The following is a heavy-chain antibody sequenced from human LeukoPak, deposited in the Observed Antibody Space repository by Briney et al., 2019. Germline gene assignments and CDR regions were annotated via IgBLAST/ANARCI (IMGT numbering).Heavy chain of an antibody. D-gene: IGHD6-13*01. J-gene: IGHJ5*02. Sequence: SETLSLTCTVSDGSINSYFWSWIRQPAGKGLEYIGRIYASGSTNYNPPLKSRVTISVDTSKNQFSLKLSPVTAADTAVYYCASAQQLVFSFDPWGQGTLVTVSS. V-gene: IGHV4-4*07. CDR3: ASAQQLVFSFDP. CDR2: IYASGST. CDR1: DGSINSYF.